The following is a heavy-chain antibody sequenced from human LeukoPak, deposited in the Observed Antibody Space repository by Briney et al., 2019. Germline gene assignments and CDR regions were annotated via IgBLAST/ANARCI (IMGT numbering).Heavy chain of an antibody. CDR2: ISASGGST. D-gene: IGHD1-26*01. J-gene: IGHJ4*02. Sequence: PGGSLRLSCAASGFTFSSYGMSWVRQAPKKGLEWVSVISASGGSTNYADSVKGRFTISRDNSKNTLYLQMNSLRAEDTAVYYCAKISGSYSYYFDYWGQGTLVTVSS. CDR3: AKISGSYSYYFDY. V-gene: IGHV3-23*01. CDR1: GFTFSSYG.